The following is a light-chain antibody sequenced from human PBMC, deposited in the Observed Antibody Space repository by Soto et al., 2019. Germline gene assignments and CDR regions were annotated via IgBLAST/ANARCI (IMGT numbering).Light chain of an antibody. V-gene: IGLV2-23*01. CDR3: CSYAGSNTGV. Sequence: QSALTQPASVSGSPGQSITISCTGTSSDVGSYNLVSWYQQHPGKAPKLIIYEGSKRPSGVSNRFSGSKSGNTASLTISGLQAEDEADYYCCSYAGSNTGVFGGGTKLTVL. CDR1: SSDVGSYNL. J-gene: IGLJ3*02. CDR2: EGS.